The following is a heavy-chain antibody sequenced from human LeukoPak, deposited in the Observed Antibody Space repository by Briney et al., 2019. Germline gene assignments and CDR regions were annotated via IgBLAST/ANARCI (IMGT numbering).Heavy chain of an antibody. D-gene: IGHD3-22*01. J-gene: IGHJ4*02. V-gene: IGHV3-23*01. Sequence: GGSLRLSCAASGFTFSSYAMSWVRQAPGGGLGWASAITDSGGSTYYADSVKGRFTISRDNSKNTLYLQMNTLRAEDTAIYYCAKGSSGSRPYYFDYWGQGTLVTVSS. CDR1: GFTFSSYA. CDR2: ITDSGGST. CDR3: AKGSSGSRPYYFDY.